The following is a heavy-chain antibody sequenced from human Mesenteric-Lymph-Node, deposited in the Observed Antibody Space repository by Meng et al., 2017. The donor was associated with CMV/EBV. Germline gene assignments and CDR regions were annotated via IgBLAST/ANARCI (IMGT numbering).Heavy chain of an antibody. CDR1: GFALRSYA. V-gene: IGHV3-23*01. D-gene: IGHD5-24*01. J-gene: IGHJ5*02. Sequence: GESLKISCAVSGFALRSYAMSWVRQAPGQGLEWVSALSESGGTTYYADSVKGRFTISRDISKNTVFLQMNSLRAEDTAVYYCVNLEMAALGSWGQGTLVTVSS. CDR2: LSESGGTT. CDR3: VNLEMAALGS.